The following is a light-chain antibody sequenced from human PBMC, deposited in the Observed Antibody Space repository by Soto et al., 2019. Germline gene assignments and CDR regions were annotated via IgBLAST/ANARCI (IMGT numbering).Light chain of an antibody. CDR1: QSVSSY. CDR3: QQRKNWPPT. CDR2: DAS. V-gene: IGKV3-11*01. Sequence: EIVLTQSPATLSLSPGERATLSCRASQSVSSYLAWYQQKPGQAPRLLIYDASDRATGIPARFSGSGSGTDFTLTISSLEAEDFAVYYCQQRKNWPPTFGQGTKLEI. J-gene: IGKJ2*01.